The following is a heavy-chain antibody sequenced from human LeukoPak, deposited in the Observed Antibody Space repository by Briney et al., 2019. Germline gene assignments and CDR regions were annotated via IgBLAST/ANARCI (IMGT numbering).Heavy chain of an antibody. CDR2: INWNGGST. Sequence: GGSLRLSCAASGFTFDDYGLSWVRQAPGKGLEWVSTINWNGGSTGYADSVKGRFTISRDNAKNTLYLQMNSLRAEDTALYYCARVSDISVAAYFDYWGQGTLVTVSS. D-gene: IGHD6-19*01. J-gene: IGHJ4*02. V-gene: IGHV3-20*04. CDR3: ARVSDISVAAYFDY. CDR1: GFTFDDYG.